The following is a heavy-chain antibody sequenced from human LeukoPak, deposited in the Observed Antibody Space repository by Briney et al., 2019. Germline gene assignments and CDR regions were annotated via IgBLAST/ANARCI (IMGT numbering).Heavy chain of an antibody. V-gene: IGHV1-2*02. J-gene: IGHJ4*02. Sequence: ASVKVSCKASGYTFSDYNMHWVRQAPGQGPEWMGWINANSGGTNYAQKFQGRVTMTRDASISTAYMELSRLSSDDTAVYYCACAFGTYYNGNYFDYWGQGTLVTVSS. CDR1: GYTFSDYN. CDR2: INANSGGT. CDR3: ACAFGTYYNGNYFDY. D-gene: IGHD3-10*01.